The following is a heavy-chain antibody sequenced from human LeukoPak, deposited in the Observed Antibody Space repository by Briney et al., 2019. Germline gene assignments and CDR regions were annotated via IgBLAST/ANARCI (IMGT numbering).Heavy chain of an antibody. Sequence: ASVQVSCKASGYTFTSYSMYWVRQAPGQGLEWMGIINPSGGSTSYAQKFQGRVTMTRDTSTGTVYMELTSLRSEDTAVYYCARAYYYESRGYYEASDYWGQGTLVTVSS. CDR3: ARAYYYESRGYYEASDY. D-gene: IGHD3-22*01. CDR1: GYTFTSYS. V-gene: IGHV1-46*01. J-gene: IGHJ4*02. CDR2: INPSGGST.